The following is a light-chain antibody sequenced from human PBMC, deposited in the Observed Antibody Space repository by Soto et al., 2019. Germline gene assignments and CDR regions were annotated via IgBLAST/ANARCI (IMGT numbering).Light chain of an antibody. J-gene: IGKJ1*01. CDR2: GAS. Sequence: EIVLTQSPGTLSVSPGERATLSCRASQSISSNHLAWYQQKPGQAPRLLIYGASSRATGIPDRFSGSGSGTDFTLTISRLEPEDSAIYYCQQYVGWTFGXGT. CDR1: QSISSNH. CDR3: QQYVGWT. V-gene: IGKV3-20*01.